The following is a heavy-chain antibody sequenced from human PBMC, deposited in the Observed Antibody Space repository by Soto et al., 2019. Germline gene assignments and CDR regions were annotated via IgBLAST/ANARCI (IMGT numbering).Heavy chain of an antibody. J-gene: IGHJ4*02. V-gene: IGHV4-39*01. CDR2: IYYSGST. CDR3: ARLIGNSWFLA. CDR1: GGSISSSSYY. Sequence: TSETLSLTCTVSGGSISSSSYYWGWIRQPPGKGLEWIGSIYYSGSTYYNPSLKSRITINPDTSKNQFSLQLNSVTPEDTAVYYCARLIGNSWFLAWGQGTLVTVSS. D-gene: IGHD6-13*01.